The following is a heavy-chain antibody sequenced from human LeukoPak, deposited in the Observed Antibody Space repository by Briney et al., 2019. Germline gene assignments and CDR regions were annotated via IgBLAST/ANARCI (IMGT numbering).Heavy chain of an antibody. CDR1: GYTFTSYD. CDR3: ASPSNYGYYYYYMDV. J-gene: IGHJ6*03. V-gene: IGHV1-8*01. D-gene: IGHD4-11*01. CDR2: MNPNSGNT. Sequence: ASVKVSCKASGYTFTSYDINWVRQATGQGLEWMGWMNPNSGNTGYAQKFQGRVTMTRNTSISTAYMELSSLRSEDTAVYYCASPSNYGYYYYYMDVWGKGTTVTVSS.